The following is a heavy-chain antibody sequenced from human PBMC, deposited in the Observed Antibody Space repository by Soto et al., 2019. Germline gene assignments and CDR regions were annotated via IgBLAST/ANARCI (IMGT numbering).Heavy chain of an antibody. CDR3: ATLPRVFGVDYYYYGMDV. V-gene: IGHV1-69-2*01. D-gene: IGHD3-3*01. J-gene: IGHJ6*02. CDR2: VDPEDGET. CDR1: GYTFTDYY. Sequence: ASVKVSCKVSGYTFTDYYMHWVQQAPGKGLEWVGLVDPEDGETIYAEKFQGRVTITADTSTDTAYMELSSLRSEDTAVYYCATLPRVFGVDYYYYGMDVWGQGTTVTVSS.